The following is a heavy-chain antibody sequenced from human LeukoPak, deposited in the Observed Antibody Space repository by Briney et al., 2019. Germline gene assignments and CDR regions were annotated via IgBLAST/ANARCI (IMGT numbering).Heavy chain of an antibody. CDR1: GGTFSSYA. J-gene: IGHJ4*02. CDR3: GREENSSGYYRPVDY. V-gene: IGHV1-69*05. CDR2: IIPIFGTA. Sequence: SVEVSCKASGGTFSSYAISWVRQAPGQGLEWMGRIIPIFGTANYAQKFQGRVTITTDESTSTAYMELSSLRSEDTAVYYCGREENSSGYYRPVDYWGQGTLVTVSS. D-gene: IGHD3-22*01.